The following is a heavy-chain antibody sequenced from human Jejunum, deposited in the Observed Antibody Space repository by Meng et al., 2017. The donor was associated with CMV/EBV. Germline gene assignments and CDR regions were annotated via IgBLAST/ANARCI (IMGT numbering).Heavy chain of an antibody. V-gene: IGHV1-18*01. CDR3: ARDSSDDYFDY. D-gene: IGHD2-21*02. J-gene: IGHJ4*02. CDR2: ISPYNGNT. Sequence: VLLVQFGPEGQKPWAAVKVSCNTSGYTFMEHGISWVRQAPGQGLEWVGWISPYNGNTDSAQKIQGRVTMTTDTSTSTVYLELKNLKSDDTAIYYCARDSSDDYFDYWGQGTLVTVSS. CDR1: GYTFMEHG.